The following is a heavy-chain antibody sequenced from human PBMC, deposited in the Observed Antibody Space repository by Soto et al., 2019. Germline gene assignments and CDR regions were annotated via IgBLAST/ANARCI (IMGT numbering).Heavy chain of an antibody. Sequence: SETLSLTCTVSGGSISSSSYYWGWIRQPPEKGLEWIGSIYYSGSTYYNPSLKGRVTVSVDTSKNQLSLNLNSVTAADTAVYYCARYVTFYYDSSGYFFDHWGQGTLVTVSS. J-gene: IGHJ5*02. CDR2: IYYSGST. CDR3: ARYVTFYYDSSGYFFDH. CDR1: GGSISSSSYY. V-gene: IGHV4-39*01. D-gene: IGHD3-22*01.